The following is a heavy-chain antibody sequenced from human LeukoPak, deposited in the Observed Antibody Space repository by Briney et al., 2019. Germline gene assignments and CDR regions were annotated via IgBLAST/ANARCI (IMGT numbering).Heavy chain of an antibody. CDR2: ISISGSYI. V-gene: IGHV3-11*03. CDR3: ARCGTPNNYHYHVLDV. D-gene: IGHD5-24*01. CDR1: GFTLNDYH. Sequence: PGGCLRLSCRASGFTLNDYHMSWLRQAPGKGLEWHSYISISGSYINHTDSVKGRFTISRDNAKHSLYLQMTSLRAEDTAVYYCARCGTPNNYHYHVLDVWGQGTTVTVSS. J-gene: IGHJ6*02.